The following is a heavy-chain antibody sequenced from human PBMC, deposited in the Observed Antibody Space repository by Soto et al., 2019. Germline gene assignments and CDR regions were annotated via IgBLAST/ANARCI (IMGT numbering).Heavy chain of an antibody. D-gene: IGHD4-17*01. CDR2: IIPIFGTA. Sequence: QVQLVQSGAEVKKPGSSVKVSCKASGGTFSSYAISWVRQAPGQGLEWMGGIIPIFGTANYAQKFQGRVTITADESTSQADMELSSLRAEDTAMYYCARDRTTVVTARWGRRYGMDVWGQGTTVTVSS. CDR3: ARDRTTVVTARWGRRYGMDV. CDR1: GGTFSSYA. V-gene: IGHV1-69*01. J-gene: IGHJ6*02.